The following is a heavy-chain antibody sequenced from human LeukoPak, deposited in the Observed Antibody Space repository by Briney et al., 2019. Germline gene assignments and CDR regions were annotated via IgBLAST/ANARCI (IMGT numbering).Heavy chain of an antibody. CDR2: ISYDGTNK. D-gene: IGHD2-21*02. V-gene: IGHV3-30-3*01. CDR1: GFTFTNYA. Sequence: PGGSLRLSCAASGFTFTNYALHWVRQAPGKGLEWVAVISYDGTNKYYADSVKGRFTISRDNAKNSLYLQMNSLRAEDTAVFYCAREEACGGDCYQLHYWGQGTLVTVSS. CDR3: AREEACGGDCYQLHY. J-gene: IGHJ4*02.